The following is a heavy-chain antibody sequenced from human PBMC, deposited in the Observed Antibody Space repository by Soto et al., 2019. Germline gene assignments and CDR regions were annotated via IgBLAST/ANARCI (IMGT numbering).Heavy chain of an antibody. V-gene: IGHV3-30-3*01. D-gene: IGHD2-2*01. J-gene: IGHJ6*02. CDR3: ARDLGDIVGVPAAPKRSSYGMDV. Sequence: QVQLVESGGGVVQPGRSLRLSCAASGFTFSSYAMHWVRQAPGKGLEWVAVISYDGSNKYYADSVKGRFTISRDNSKNTLYLQMNSLRAEDTAVYYCARDLGDIVGVPAAPKRSSYGMDVWGQGTTVTVSS. CDR1: GFTFSSYA. CDR2: ISYDGSNK.